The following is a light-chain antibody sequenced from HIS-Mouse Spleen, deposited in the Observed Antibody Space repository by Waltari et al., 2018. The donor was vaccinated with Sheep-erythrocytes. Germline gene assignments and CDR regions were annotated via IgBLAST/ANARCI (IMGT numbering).Light chain of an antibody. J-gene: IGLJ1*01. Sequence: QSALTQPASVSGSPGQSITISCTGPSRAVGSYKLFPWYQQHPGKAPKRMIYEGSKRPSGVSNRFSGSKSGNTASLTISGLQAEDEADYYCCSYAGSYNHVFATGTKVTVL. CDR2: EGS. V-gene: IGLV2-23*01. CDR1: SRAVGSYKL. CDR3: CSYAGSYNHV.